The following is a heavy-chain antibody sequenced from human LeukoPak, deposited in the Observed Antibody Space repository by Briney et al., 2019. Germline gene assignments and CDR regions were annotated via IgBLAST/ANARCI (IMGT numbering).Heavy chain of an antibody. CDR3: ARVTGIVVVNTGYYYYYYYMDV. CDR2: IYTSGST. D-gene: IGHD3-22*01. V-gene: IGHV4-61*02. J-gene: IGHJ6*03. Sequence: PSETLSLTCTVSGGSISSGSYYWSWIRQPAGKGLEWIGRIYTSGSTNYNPSLKSRVTISVDTSKNQFSLKLSSVTAADTAVYYCARVTGIVVVNTGYYYYYYYMDVWGKGTTVTVSS. CDR1: GGSISSGSYY.